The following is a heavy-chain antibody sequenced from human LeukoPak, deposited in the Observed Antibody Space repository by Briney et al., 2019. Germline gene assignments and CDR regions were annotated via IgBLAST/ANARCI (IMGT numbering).Heavy chain of an antibody. CDR2: ISDSVDST. J-gene: IGHJ4*02. V-gene: IGHV3-23*01. Sequence: AGGSLSLSCAASGFTFSNYAMSWVRQAPGKGLEWVSGISDSVDSTHYADSVKGRFTISRDNSKNTLYLQMNSLRAEDTALYYCAKDLARIGARQFDYWGQGTLVTVSS. CDR1: GFTFSNYA. CDR3: AKDLARIGARQFDY. D-gene: IGHD6-6*01.